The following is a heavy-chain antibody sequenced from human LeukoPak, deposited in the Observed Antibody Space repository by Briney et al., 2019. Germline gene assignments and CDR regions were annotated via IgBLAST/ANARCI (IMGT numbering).Heavy chain of an antibody. CDR2: IYSGGST. CDR3: ARDSSSWGSYYYGMDV. D-gene: IGHD6-13*01. Sequence: GGSLRLSCAASGFTVSSNYMSWVRQAPGKGLEWVSVIYSGGSTYYADSVKGRFTISRDNSKNTLYLQMNSLRAEDTAVYYCARDSSSWGSYYYGMDVWGQGTTVTVSS. J-gene: IGHJ6*02. V-gene: IGHV3-53*01. CDR1: GFTVSSNY.